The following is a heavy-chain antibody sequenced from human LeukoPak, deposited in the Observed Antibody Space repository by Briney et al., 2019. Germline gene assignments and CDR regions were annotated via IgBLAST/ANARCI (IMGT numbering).Heavy chain of an antibody. CDR2: IYSGGHT. CDR3: ARRLEYSGSKGVFDY. D-gene: IGHD1-26*01. J-gene: IGHJ4*02. CDR1: GFTVTTNY. Sequence: GGSLRLSCAASGFTVTTNYMTWVRQTPGKGLEWVSIIYSGGHTDYADSVKGRFTISRDNSKNALYLQMNSLRAEDTAVYYCARRLEYSGSKGVFDYWGQGTLVTVSS. V-gene: IGHV3-66*01.